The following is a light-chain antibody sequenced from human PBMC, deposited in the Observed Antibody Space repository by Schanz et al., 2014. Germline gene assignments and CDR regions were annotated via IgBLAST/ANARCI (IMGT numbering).Light chain of an antibody. CDR3: QQSYNSLWT. Sequence: DIQMTQSPSAMSASVGDRVTITCRASRTIYTYLNWYQQKPGKAPNLLIYGASTLQGGVPSRFSGSLFRPYLTLTISRLQQEDFATHYCQQSYNSLWTLGQGSKVPIK. CDR2: GAS. CDR1: RTIYTY. V-gene: IGKV1-39*01. J-gene: IGKJ1*01.